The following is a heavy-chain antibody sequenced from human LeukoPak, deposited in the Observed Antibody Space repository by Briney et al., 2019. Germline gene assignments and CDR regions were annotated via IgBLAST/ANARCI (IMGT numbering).Heavy chain of an antibody. D-gene: IGHD1-1*01. J-gene: IGHJ4*02. V-gene: IGHV1-2*02. CDR1: GYTFSGYY. Sequence: GASVKVSCKASGYTFSGYYIYWVRQAPGQGLEWMGWINPNSGGTNYTQKFQGRVTMTRDTSISTAYMELRRLRSDDTAVYYCARDQVQLEGLGFDYWGQGTLVTVSS. CDR2: INPNSGGT. CDR3: ARDQVQLEGLGFDY.